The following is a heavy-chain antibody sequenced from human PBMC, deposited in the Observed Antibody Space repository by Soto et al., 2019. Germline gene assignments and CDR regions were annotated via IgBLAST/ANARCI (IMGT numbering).Heavy chain of an antibody. Sequence: SVKVSCKASGGTFSSYAISWVRQAPGQGLEWMGGIIPIFGTANYAQKFQGRVTITADKSTSTAYMELSSLRSEDTAVYYCARSSVTTDYYYYGMDVWGQGTTVTVSS. V-gene: IGHV1-69*06. CDR2: IIPIFGTA. J-gene: IGHJ6*02. D-gene: IGHD4-17*01. CDR3: ARSSVTTDYYYYGMDV. CDR1: GGTFSSYA.